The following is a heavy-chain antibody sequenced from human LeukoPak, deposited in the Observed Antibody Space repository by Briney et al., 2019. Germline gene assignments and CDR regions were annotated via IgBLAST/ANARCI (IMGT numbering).Heavy chain of an antibody. CDR2: ISASGGST. CDR3: AKGPRQQLVTRFDN. CDR1: GFTFSTHA. J-gene: IGHJ4*02. D-gene: IGHD6-13*01. V-gene: IGHV3-23*01. Sequence: PGGSLRLSCAASGFTFSTHAMSWVRQAPGKGLEWVPDISASGGSTYYADSVKGRFTVSRDNSKNTLYLQMSSLRADDTAVYYCAKGPRQQLVTRFDNWGQGTLVTVSS.